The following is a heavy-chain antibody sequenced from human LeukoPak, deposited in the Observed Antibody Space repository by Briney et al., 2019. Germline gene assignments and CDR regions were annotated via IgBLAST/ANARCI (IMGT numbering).Heavy chain of an antibody. CDR3: ARSAGGYRNVDFDY. Sequence: ASVKVSCKASGYTFTSYGISWVRQAPGQGLEWMGWISAYNGNANYAQKLQGRVTMTTDTSTSTAYMELRSLRSDDTAVYYCARSAGGYRNVDFDYWGQGTLVTVSS. V-gene: IGHV1-18*01. J-gene: IGHJ4*02. CDR1: GYTFTSYG. D-gene: IGHD4-11*01. CDR2: ISAYNGNA.